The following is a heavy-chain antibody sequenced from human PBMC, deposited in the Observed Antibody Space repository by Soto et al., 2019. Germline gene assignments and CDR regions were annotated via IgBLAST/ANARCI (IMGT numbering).Heavy chain of an antibody. V-gene: IGHV1-69*01. Sequence: QVQLVQSGAEVKKPGSSVKVSCKASGGTFSSYAISWVRQAPGQGLEWLGGIIPIFGTANYAQKFQGRVTITADESRSTAYMELSSLSSEDTAVYYCAREGIAVAPFSGWFDPWGQGALVTVSA. D-gene: IGHD6-19*01. J-gene: IGHJ5*02. CDR3: AREGIAVAPFSGWFDP. CDR2: IIPIFGTA. CDR1: GGTFSSYA.